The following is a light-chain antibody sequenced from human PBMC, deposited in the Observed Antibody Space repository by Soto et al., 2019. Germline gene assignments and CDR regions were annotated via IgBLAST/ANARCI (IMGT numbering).Light chain of an antibody. CDR2: GAS. V-gene: IGKV3-20*01. Sequence: EIVLTQSPGTLSLSPGERATLSCRASQSVSSSYLAWYQQKPGQAPRLLIYGASSRATGIPDRFSGSGSGTDFTYTISRLEPEDFAVYYCQQYGSSLFTFDPGTKVDIK. CDR3: QQYGSSLFT. CDR1: QSVSSSY. J-gene: IGKJ3*01.